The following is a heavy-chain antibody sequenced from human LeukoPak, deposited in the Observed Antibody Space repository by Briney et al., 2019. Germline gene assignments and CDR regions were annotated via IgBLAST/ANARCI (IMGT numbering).Heavy chain of an antibody. CDR2: ISSSSSYI. CDR3: ARDPSRGSTSGGY. V-gene: IGHV3-21*01. J-gene: IGHJ4*02. Sequence: GGSLRLSCAASGFTFSSYSMNWVRQAPGKGLEWVSSISSSSSYIYYADSVKGRFTISRDNSKNTLYLQMNSLRAEDTAVYYCARDPSRGSTSGGYWGQETLVTVSS. D-gene: IGHD6-13*01. CDR1: GFTFSSYS.